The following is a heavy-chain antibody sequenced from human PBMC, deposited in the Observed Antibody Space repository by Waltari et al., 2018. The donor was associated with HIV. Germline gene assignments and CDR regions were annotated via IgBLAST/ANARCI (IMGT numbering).Heavy chain of an antibody. V-gene: IGHV1-24*01. D-gene: IGHD5-18*01. J-gene: IGHJ4*02. Sequence: QVQLVQSGAEVRKPGASVKVSCKVSGSNITELSMHWVRQAPGEGLEWMGGFDPEDGERTYAQKFQGRVTMIEDTSTDTAYMELSSLRSDDTAVYYCATGADTAYWGQGTLVTVSS. CDR3: ATGADTAY. CDR2: FDPEDGER. CDR1: GSNITELS.